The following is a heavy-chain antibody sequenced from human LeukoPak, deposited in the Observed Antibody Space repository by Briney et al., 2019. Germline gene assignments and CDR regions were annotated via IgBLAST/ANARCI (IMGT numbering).Heavy chain of an antibody. Sequence: GGSLRLSCAASEPTFRNAFINWVRQAPGKGLEWVGRIESKVDGGTTDYPAPLKGRFTISRDDSENTLYLQMNSVKTGDTGLYYCTTSPGITVLGVVTDYWGQGALVIVSS. CDR2: IESKVDGGTT. D-gene: IGHD3-3*01. CDR1: EPTFRNAF. J-gene: IGHJ4*02. CDR3: TTSPGITVLGVVTDY. V-gene: IGHV3-15*04.